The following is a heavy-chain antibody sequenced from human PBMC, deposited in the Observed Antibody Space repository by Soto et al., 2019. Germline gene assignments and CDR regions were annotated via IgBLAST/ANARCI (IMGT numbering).Heavy chain of an antibody. Sequence: QVQLVESGGGVVQPGRSLRLSCAASGFTFSSYGMHWVRQAPGKGLEWVAVIWYDGSNKYYADSVKGRFTISRDNSKNXXYLQMKSLIADDTVVYSFARALVPAAMHTCWYFDLWGRGTLVPVSS. J-gene: IGHJ2*01. CDR3: ARALVPAAMHTCWYFDL. CDR1: GFTFSSYG. CDR2: IWYDGSNK. V-gene: IGHV3-33*01. D-gene: IGHD2-2*01.